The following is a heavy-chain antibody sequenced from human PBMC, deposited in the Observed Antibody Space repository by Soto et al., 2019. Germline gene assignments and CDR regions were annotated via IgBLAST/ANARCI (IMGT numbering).Heavy chain of an antibody. D-gene: IGHD5-12*01. J-gene: IGHJ5*02. CDR3: ARTDIVTTNCFDP. CDR2: INHRGSP. Sequence: QVHLQQWGAGLLKPSETLSLTCAVYGESFIGYYWTWIRQPPGKGLEWIGEINHRGSPNYNPSLKSRVTISVDTSNNHFSLKLSSVTAADTSVYYCARTDIVTTNCFDPWGQGTLVTVSS. CDR1: GESFIGYY. V-gene: IGHV4-34*02.